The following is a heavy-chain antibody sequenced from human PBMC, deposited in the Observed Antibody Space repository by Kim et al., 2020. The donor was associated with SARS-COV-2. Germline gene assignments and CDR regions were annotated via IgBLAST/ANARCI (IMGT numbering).Heavy chain of an antibody. CDR3: ASEGVGSSLKLIDYGMDV. D-gene: IGHD6-13*01. CDR2: IIPIFGTA. V-gene: IGHV1-69*13. CDR1: GGTFSSYA. J-gene: IGHJ6*02. Sequence: SVKVSCKASGGTFSSYAISWVRQAPGQGLEWMGGIIPIFGTANYAQKFQGRVTITADESTSTAYMELSSLRSEDTAVYYCASEGVGSSLKLIDYGMDVWGQGTTVTVSS.